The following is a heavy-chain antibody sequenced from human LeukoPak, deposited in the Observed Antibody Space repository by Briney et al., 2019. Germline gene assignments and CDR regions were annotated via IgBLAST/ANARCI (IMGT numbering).Heavy chain of an antibody. CDR2: INSDGNNI. CDR3: ATYRVFDF. Sequence: PGGSLRLSCVTSGFTFSDYFMNWIRQAPGKGPEWLSFINSDGNNIYYRDSVKGRFTISRDNAKKTLYLEMNNLRVDDTAIYYCATYRVFDFWGQGTLAAVSS. CDR1: GFTFSDYF. J-gene: IGHJ4*02. V-gene: IGHV3-11*04.